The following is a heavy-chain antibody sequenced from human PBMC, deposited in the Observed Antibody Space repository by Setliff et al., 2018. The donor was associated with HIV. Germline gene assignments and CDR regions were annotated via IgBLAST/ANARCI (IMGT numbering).Heavy chain of an antibody. CDR1: GYTFTAYY. D-gene: IGHD3-22*01. CDR3: ARKDDRDFEY. V-gene: IGHV1-46*01. CDR2: INPTGGFT. Sequence: ASVKVSCKASGYTFTAYYMHWVRQAPGQGLEWMGLINPTGGFTNYAQKFQGRVTMTRDTSASKFYLELSSLRSEDTAVYYCARKDDRDFEYRGQGTLVTVSS. J-gene: IGHJ4*02.